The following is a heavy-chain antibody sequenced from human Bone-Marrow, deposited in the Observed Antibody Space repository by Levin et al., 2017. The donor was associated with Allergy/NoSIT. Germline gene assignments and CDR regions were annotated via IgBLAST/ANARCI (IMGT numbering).Heavy chain of an antibody. Sequence: SETLSLTCNVSGGSISNYYWSWLRQSPGKGLEWIGYIYSSGSTYYNPSLKSRVTILLDASKNEISLKMKSVTAADTAVYFCARDLGPTNNVNVWGRGTTVTVSS. CDR1: GGSISNYY. D-gene: IGHD5-24*01. V-gene: IGHV4-59*01. J-gene: IGHJ6*02. CDR3: ARDLGPTNNVNV. CDR2: IYSSGST.